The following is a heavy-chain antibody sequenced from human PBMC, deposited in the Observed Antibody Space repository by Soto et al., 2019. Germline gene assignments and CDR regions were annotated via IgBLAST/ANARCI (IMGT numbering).Heavy chain of an antibody. Sequence: EVQLLESGGGLVQPGGSLRLSCAASGFTFSSYAMSWVRQAPGKGLGWVSAISGSGGSTYNADSVKGRVTISRDNSKNTLYLQLNSMRAEDTAVYYCAKVPRNGDYDYWGQGTLVTVSS. D-gene: IGHD4-17*01. CDR1: GFTFSSYA. CDR3: AKVPRNGDYDY. J-gene: IGHJ4*02. V-gene: IGHV3-23*01. CDR2: ISGSGGST.